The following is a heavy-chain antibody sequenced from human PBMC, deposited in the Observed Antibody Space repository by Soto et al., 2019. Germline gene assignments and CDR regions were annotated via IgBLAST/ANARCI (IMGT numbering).Heavy chain of an antibody. CDR3: AKVSEIGAAAGYFDY. Sequence: LSLTCTVSGGSISSYYWSWVRQAPGKGLEWVSGISWNSFSIGYADSVKGRFTISRDNAKNSLYLQMNSLRPEDTALYYCAKVSEIGAAAGYFDYWGQGTLVTVSS. D-gene: IGHD6-13*01. J-gene: IGHJ4*02. CDR2: ISWNSFSI. CDR1: GGSISSYY. V-gene: IGHV3-9*01.